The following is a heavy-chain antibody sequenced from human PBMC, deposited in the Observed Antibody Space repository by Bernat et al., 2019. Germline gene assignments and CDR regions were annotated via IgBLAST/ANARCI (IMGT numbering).Heavy chain of an antibody. Sequence: QVQLVQSGAEVKKHGASVKVSCKVSGYTLTVLSMHWVRQAPGKGLEWMGGFDPEDGETIYAQKFQVKVDRSEETATDADYMELRSVRSEDTAVYYCAIRVGLSNYDSSGYRVSGFDYWGQGTLVTVSS. CDR1: GYTLTVLS. V-gene: IGHV1-24*01. J-gene: IGHJ4*01. CDR3: AIRVGLSNYDSSGYRVSGFDY. CDR2: FDPEDGET. D-gene: IGHD3-22*01.